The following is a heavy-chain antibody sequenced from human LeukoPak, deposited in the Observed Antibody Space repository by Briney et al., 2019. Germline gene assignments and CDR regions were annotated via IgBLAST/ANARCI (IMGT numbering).Heavy chain of an antibody. CDR1: GFTFDDYA. CDR3: AKFSRATDSY. CDR2: ISWNSGSI. V-gene: IGHV3-9*01. J-gene: IGHJ4*02. D-gene: IGHD2-15*01. Sequence: GGSLRLSCAASGFTFDDYAMHWVRQAPGKGLEWVSGISWNSGSIGYADSVKGRFTISRDNAKNSLYLQMNSLRAEDTAVYYCAKFSRATDSYWGRGTLVTVSS.